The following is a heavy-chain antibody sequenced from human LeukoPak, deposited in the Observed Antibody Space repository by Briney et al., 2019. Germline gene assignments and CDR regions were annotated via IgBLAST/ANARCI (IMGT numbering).Heavy chain of an antibody. CDR3: ARVPGYDSSGYFDY. Sequence: GGSLRLSCAASGFGFNYYGMVWFRQSPGKGLEWVAVISYDGSNKYYADSVKGRFTISRGNSKNTLYLQMNSLRAEDTAVYYCARVPGYDSSGYFDYWGQGTLVTVSS. CDR2: ISYDGSNK. D-gene: IGHD3-22*01. V-gene: IGHV3-30*19. J-gene: IGHJ4*02. CDR1: GFGFNYYG.